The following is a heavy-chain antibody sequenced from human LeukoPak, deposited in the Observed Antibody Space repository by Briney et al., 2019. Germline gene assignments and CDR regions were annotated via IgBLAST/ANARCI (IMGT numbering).Heavy chain of an antibody. V-gene: IGHV3-23*01. D-gene: IGHD3-3*01. CDR1: GFTFGSYA. J-gene: IGHJ4*02. Sequence: GGSLRLSCAASGFTFGSYAMSWVRQAPGKGLEWVSAISGSGGSTYYADSVKGRFTISRDNSKNTLYLQMNSLRAEDTAVYYCASRDDFWSGYTNFDYWGQGTLVTVSS. CDR3: ASRDDFWSGYTNFDY. CDR2: ISGSGGST.